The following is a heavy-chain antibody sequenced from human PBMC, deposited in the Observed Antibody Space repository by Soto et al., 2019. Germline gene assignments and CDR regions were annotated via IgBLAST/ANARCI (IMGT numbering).Heavy chain of an antibody. Sequence: PGGSLRLSCAASGFTFSNYGMHWVRQAPGKGLEWVAIISYDGSNKYYADSVKGRLTVSRDDSKNTLYLQMNSLRVEDTAVYYCAKDSGFWQQLRWFDPWGQGT. J-gene: IGHJ5*02. V-gene: IGHV3-30*18. CDR3: AKDSGFWQQLRWFDP. CDR2: ISYDGSNK. D-gene: IGHD6-13*01. CDR1: GFTFSNYG.